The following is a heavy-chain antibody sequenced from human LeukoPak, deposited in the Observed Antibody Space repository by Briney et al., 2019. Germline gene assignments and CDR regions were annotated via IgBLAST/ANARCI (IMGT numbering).Heavy chain of an antibody. Sequence: ASVKVSCRASGYTFTTYGISWARQAPRQGLEWMGRISAYNGNTNYAHELQGRVTVTTDTSTSTAYMELRSLRSDDTAVYYCARDLDPYGSGTDYFDYWGQGTLVTVSS. CDR3: ARDLDPYGSGTDYFDY. CDR2: ISAYNGNT. J-gene: IGHJ4*02. CDR1: GYTFTTYG. V-gene: IGHV1-18*01. D-gene: IGHD3-10*01.